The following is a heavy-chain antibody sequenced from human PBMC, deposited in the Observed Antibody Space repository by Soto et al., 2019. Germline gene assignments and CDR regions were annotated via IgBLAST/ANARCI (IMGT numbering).Heavy chain of an antibody. D-gene: IGHD6-13*01. CDR3: TRGGSSWYEDPLFVNY. CDR1: GFTFGDYA. Sequence: GGSLRLSCTASGFTFGDYAMSWFRQAPGKGLEWVGFIRSKAYGGTTEYAASVKGRFTISRDDSKSIAYLQMNSLKTEDTAVYYCTRGGSSWYEDPLFVNYWGQGTLVTVSS. J-gene: IGHJ4*02. CDR2: IRSKAYGGTT. V-gene: IGHV3-49*03.